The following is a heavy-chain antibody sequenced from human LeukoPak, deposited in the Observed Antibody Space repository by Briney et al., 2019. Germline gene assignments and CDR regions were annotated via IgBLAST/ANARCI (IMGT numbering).Heavy chain of an antibody. D-gene: IGHD3-9*01. CDR3: ARGLKAPVLRYFDWLPTKRNHNWFDP. J-gene: IGHJ5*02. CDR1: GYTFTSYD. CDR2: MNPNSGNT. Sequence: GASVKVSCKASGYTFTSYDINWVRQATGQGLEWMGWMNPNSGNTGYAQKFQGRVTMTRNTSISTAYMELSSLRSEDTAVYYCARGLKAPVLRYFDWLPTKRNHNWFDPWGQGTLVTVSS. V-gene: IGHV1-8*01.